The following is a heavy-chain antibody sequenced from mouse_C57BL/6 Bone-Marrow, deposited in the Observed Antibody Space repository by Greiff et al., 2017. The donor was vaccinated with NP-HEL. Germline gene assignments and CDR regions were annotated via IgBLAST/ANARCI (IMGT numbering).Heavy chain of an antibody. CDR1: GYTFTDYE. CDR2: IDPETGGT. J-gene: IGHJ2*01. V-gene: IGHV1-15*01. Sequence: QVQLQQSGAELVRPGASVTLSCKASGYTFTDYEMHWVKQTPVHGLEWIGAIDPETGGTAYNQKFKGKAILTADKSSSTAYMELRSLTSEDSAVYYCTRHGSSYNYCDYWGQGTTLTVSS. CDR3: TRHGSSYNYCDY. D-gene: IGHD1-1*01.